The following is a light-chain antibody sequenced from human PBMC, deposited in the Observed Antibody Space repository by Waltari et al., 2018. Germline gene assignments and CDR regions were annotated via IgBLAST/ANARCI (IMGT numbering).Light chain of an antibody. V-gene: IGKV1-5*03. J-gene: IGKJ1*01. Sequence: DIQVTQSPSTLSSSVGDRVTITCRASQRIVVWLAWYQQKPGKAPRLLIYKASYLESGGPSRFSGSGSGTEFTLTISSLQADDFATYYCLQYNSYPWTFGQGTKVEIK. CDR1: QRIVVW. CDR2: KAS. CDR3: LQYNSYPWT.